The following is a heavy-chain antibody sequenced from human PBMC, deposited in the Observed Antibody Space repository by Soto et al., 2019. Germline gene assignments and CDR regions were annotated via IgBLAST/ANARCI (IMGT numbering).Heavy chain of an antibody. V-gene: IGHV3-66*01. Sequence: EVQLVESGGGLVQPGESLRLSCAASGFTVSSNYMSWVRQAPGKGLEWVSIIYSGGSTYYAYSVKGRFTISRDNSKNTRYLQMTGLRAEDTAVYYCARESIVRATNTFDYWGQGTLVTVSS. CDR1: GFTVSSNY. J-gene: IGHJ4*02. CDR2: IYSGGST. CDR3: ARESIVRATNTFDY. D-gene: IGHD1-26*01.